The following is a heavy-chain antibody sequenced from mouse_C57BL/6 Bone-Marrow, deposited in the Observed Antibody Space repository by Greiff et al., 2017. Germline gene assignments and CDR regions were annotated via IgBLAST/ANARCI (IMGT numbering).Heavy chain of an antibody. J-gene: IGHJ3*01. Sequence: DVQLQESGTVLARPGASVKMSCKTSGYTFTSYWMHWVKQRPGQGLEWIGAIYPGNSDTSYNQKFKGKAKLTAVTSASTAYMELSSLTNEDSAVYYCTRSGYGNYMFAYWGQGTLVTVSA. D-gene: IGHD2-1*01. CDR1: GYTFTSYW. CDR2: IYPGNSDT. V-gene: IGHV1-5*01. CDR3: TRSGYGNYMFAY.